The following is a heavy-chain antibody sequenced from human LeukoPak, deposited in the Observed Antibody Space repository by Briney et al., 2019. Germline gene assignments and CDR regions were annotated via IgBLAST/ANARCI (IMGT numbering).Heavy chain of an antibody. D-gene: IGHD1-1*01. Sequence: PGGSLRLSCAASGFTFGDYDMHWVRQATGKGLEWVSAIGSAGDTYYTGSVKGRFTISRGNAKNSLYLQMNSLRAGDTAVYYCARVAKERVGGVYYFDYWGQGTLVTVSS. CDR3: ARVAKERVGGVYYFDY. V-gene: IGHV3-13*01. CDR1: GFTFGDYD. CDR2: IGSAGDT. J-gene: IGHJ4*02.